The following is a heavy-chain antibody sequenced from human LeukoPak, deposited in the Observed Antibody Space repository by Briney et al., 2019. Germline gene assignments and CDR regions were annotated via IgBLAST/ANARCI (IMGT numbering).Heavy chain of an antibody. CDR2: IYYSGNT. J-gene: IGHJ2*01. CDR3: ARMRVDWYFDL. V-gene: IGHV4-39*07. CDR1: DGSISSTRYY. Sequence: SETLSLTCTVSDGSISSTRYYWGWIRQLPGKGLEWIGSIYYSGNTYYNPSLKSRVTISVETSKNQFSLKLSSVTAADTAVYYCARMRVDWYFDLWGRDTLVTVSS.